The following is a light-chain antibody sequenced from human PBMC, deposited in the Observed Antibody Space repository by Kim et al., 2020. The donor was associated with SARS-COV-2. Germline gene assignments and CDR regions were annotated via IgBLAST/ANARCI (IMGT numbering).Light chain of an antibody. J-gene: IGKJ1*01. Sequence: VAVGDRVTITCRASQDIKNNVAWYQQKPGKVPKVLIYDASTLQSGVPSRFSGSGSGTDFTLTISSLQPEDVATYYCQRYNGALETFGQGTKVDIK. V-gene: IGKV1-27*01. CDR1: QDIKNN. CDR2: DAS. CDR3: QRYNGALET.